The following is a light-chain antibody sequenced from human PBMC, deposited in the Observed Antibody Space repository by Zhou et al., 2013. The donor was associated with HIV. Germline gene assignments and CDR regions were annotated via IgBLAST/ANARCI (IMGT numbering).Light chain of an antibody. V-gene: IGKV1-17*01. CDR3: LQHNSYPFT. Sequence: DIQMTQSPSSLSASIGERLTITCRSSLDIKNDLGWFQQKAGRAPKRLIYAASSLQNGVPSRFSGGGSGTDFTLTITSLQPEDVATYYCLQHNSYPFTFGPGTTVDIK. CDR1: LDIKND. CDR2: AAS. J-gene: IGKJ3*01.